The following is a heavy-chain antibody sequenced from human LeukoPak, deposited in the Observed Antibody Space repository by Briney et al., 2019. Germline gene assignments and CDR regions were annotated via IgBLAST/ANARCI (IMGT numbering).Heavy chain of an antibody. J-gene: IGHJ1*01. Sequence: ASVKVSCKVSGYTLTELSMHWVRQAPGKGLEWMGGFDPEDGETIYAQKFQGRVTTTEDTSTDTAYMELSSLRSEDTAVYYCATAEAGGYFQHWGQGTLVTVSS. CDR1: GYTLTELS. CDR2: FDPEDGET. V-gene: IGHV1-24*01. D-gene: IGHD3-10*01. CDR3: ATAEAGGYFQH.